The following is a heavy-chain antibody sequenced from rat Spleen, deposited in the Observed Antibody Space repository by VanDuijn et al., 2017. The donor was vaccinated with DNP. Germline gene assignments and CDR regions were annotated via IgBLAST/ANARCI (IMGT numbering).Heavy chain of an antibody. J-gene: IGHJ2*01. CDR3: AREGAALDN. CDR1: GFSLTSYN. CDR2: MWSGGST. Sequence: QVQLKESGPGLVQPSETLSLTCTVSGFSLTSYNVHWVRQPPGKGLEWMGVMWSGGSTDYNSALKSRLSISRDTSKNQVFLKMNSLQSEDTTTYYCAREGAALDNWGQGVMVTVSS. D-gene: IGHD1-2*01. V-gene: IGHV2-45*01.